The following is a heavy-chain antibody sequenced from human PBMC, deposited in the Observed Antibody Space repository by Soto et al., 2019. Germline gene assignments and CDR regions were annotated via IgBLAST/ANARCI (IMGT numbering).Heavy chain of an antibody. D-gene: IGHD2-15*01. CDR1: GGTFSSYT. CDR3: AREYCSGGSCYASQLNWFDP. V-gene: IGHV1-69*02. CDR2: IIPILGIA. J-gene: IGHJ5*02. Sequence: SVKVSCKASGGTFSSYTISWVRQAPGQGLEWMGRIIPILGIANYAQKFQGRVTITADKSTSTAYMELSSLRSEDTAVYYCAREYCSGGSCYASQLNWFDPWGQGTLVTAPQ.